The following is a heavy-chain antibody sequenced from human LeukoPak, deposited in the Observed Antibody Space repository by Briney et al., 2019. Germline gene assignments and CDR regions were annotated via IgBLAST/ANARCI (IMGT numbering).Heavy chain of an antibody. Sequence: PGGSLRLSCAASGFTFSSYAMSWVRQAPGKGLEWVSAISGSGGSTYYADSVKGRFTISRDNPKNTLYLQMNSLRAEDTAVYYCAKGMRHCDSTSCYSFHPPDYWGQGTLVSVSS. D-gene: IGHD2-2*02. J-gene: IGHJ4*02. CDR2: ISGSGGST. CDR3: AKGMRHCDSTSCYSFHPPDY. V-gene: IGHV3-23*01. CDR1: GFTFSSYA.